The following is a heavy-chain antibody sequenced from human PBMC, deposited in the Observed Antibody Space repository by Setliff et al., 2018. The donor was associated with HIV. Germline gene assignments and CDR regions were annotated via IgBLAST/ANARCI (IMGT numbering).Heavy chain of an antibody. CDR1: GYPIIEAYY. D-gene: IGHD4-4*01. Sequence: SETLSLTCAVSGYPIIEAYYWLWIWQSPTKGLEYIGIIFRGVTTYYNPSLRSRVALSMDTSKNQFSLRLSSVTAADTAIYYCARADSRRGAGYQYMDVWGKGTTVTVSS. J-gene: IGHJ6*03. CDR2: IFRGVTT. V-gene: IGHV4-38-2*01. CDR3: ARADSRRGAGYQYMDV.